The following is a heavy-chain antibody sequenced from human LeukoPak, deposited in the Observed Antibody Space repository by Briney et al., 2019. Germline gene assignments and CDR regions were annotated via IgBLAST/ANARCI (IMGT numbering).Heavy chain of an antibody. Sequence: SVKVSCKASGGTFSSYAISWVRQAPGQGLEWMGGIIPIFGTANYAQKFQGRVTITTDESTSTAYMELSSLRSEDTAVYYCAGESSGLVRGYFDYWGQGTLVTVSS. J-gene: IGHJ4*02. CDR2: IIPIFGTA. V-gene: IGHV1-69*05. CDR1: GGTFSSYA. CDR3: AGESSGLVRGYFDY. D-gene: IGHD3-22*01.